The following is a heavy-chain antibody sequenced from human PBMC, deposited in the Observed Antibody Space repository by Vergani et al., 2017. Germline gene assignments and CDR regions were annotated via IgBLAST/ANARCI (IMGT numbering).Heavy chain of an antibody. V-gene: IGHV1-46*01. D-gene: IGHD3-16*01. Sequence: QVQLVQSGAEVKKPGASVKVSCKASGYTFTSYYMHWVRQAPGQGLEWMGIINPSGGSTSYAQKFQGRVTMTRDTSTSIVYMELSSLRSEDTAVYYCARELRLGELVDYWGQGTLVTVSS. CDR2: INPSGGST. CDR1: GYTFTSYY. J-gene: IGHJ4*02. CDR3: ARELRLGELVDY.